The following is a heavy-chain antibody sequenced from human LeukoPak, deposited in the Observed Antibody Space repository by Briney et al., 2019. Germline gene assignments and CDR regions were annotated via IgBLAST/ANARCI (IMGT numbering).Heavy chain of an antibody. V-gene: IGHV4-34*01. Sequence: SETLSLTCAVYGGSFSGYYWSWIRQPPGKGLEWIGEINHSGSTNYNPPLKSRVTISVDTSKNQFSLKLSSVTAADTAVYYCARGTMVRGVNLLVVALFTWFDPWGQGTLVTVSS. CDR3: ARGTMVRGVNLLVVALFTWFDP. CDR1: GGSFSGYY. CDR2: INHSGST. D-gene: IGHD3-10*01. J-gene: IGHJ5*02.